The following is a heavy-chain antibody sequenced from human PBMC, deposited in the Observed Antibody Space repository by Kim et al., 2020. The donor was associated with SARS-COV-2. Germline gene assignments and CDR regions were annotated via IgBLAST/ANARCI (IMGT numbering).Heavy chain of an antibody. CDR1: GASISSGSYS. Sequence: SETLSLTCDVSGASISSGSYSWSWIRQPPGQGLEWIASIYQSGGTYYNPSLKSRVTISVDRSKNQFSLTLTSVTAADTAVYLYARGPYSDYFDYWGQGTL. CDR2: IYQSGGT. CDR3: ARGPYSDYFDY. V-gene: IGHV4-30-2*01. D-gene: IGHD4-4*01. J-gene: IGHJ4*02.